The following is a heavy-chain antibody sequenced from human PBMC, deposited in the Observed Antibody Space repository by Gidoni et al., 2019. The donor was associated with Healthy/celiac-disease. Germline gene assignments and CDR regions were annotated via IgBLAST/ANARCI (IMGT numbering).Heavy chain of an antibody. D-gene: IGHD3-22*01. CDR3: ALEGPSWYYDSTSLCY. J-gene: IGHJ4*02. CDR1: GYTFTSYY. V-gene: IGHV1-46*01. Sequence: QVQLVQSGAEVKKPGASVKVSCKASGYTFTSYYMHWVRQAPGQGLEWMGIINPSGGSTSYAQKFQGRVTMTRDTSTSTVYMELSSLRSEDTAVYYCALEGPSWYYDSTSLCYWGQGTLVTVSS. CDR2: INPSGGST.